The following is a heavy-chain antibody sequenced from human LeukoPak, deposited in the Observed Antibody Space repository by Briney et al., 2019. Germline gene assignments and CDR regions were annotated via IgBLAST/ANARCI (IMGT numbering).Heavy chain of an antibody. Sequence: PGGSLRLSCAASGFTFSSYGMHWVRQAPGKGLEWVAVIWYDGSNKYYADSVKGRFTISRDNSKNTLYLQMNSLRAEDTAVYYCARDRAPWITMIALQYFDYWGQGTLVTVSS. D-gene: IGHD3-22*01. CDR1: GFTFSSYG. CDR2: IWYDGSNK. V-gene: IGHV3-33*01. CDR3: ARDRAPWITMIALQYFDY. J-gene: IGHJ4*02.